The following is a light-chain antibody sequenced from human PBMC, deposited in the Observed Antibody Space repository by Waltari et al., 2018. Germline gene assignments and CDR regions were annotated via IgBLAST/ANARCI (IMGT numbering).Light chain of an antibody. J-gene: IGLJ1*01. CDR3: GTWDDSLSAEV. V-gene: IGLV1-51*01. CDR2: GSN. CDR1: SSNVGRNY. Sequence: QSVLTPPPPVSAAPGPKVTTPCPGGSSNVGRNYVSWYQQLPGTAPKLLVYGSNKRPSGIPDRFSGSQSGTSATLGITGLQTVDEADYYCGTWDDSLSAEVFGTGTKVTVL.